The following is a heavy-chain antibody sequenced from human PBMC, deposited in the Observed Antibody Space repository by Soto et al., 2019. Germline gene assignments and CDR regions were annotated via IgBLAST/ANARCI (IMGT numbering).Heavy chain of an antibody. Sequence: ESGGGVVQPGKSLRLSCAASGFIFSNYGMHWVRQAPGKGLEWVAIISFDGKNRNYADSVKGRFNIYRDNPKNTLYLEMNSLRPEDTAFYYCAKRGGVVGGSEHPFFEYWGQGTLVTVSS. CDR3: AKRGGVVGGSEHPFFEY. D-gene: IGHD2-15*01. V-gene: IGHV3-30*18. CDR1: GFIFSNYG. CDR2: ISFDGKNR. J-gene: IGHJ4*02.